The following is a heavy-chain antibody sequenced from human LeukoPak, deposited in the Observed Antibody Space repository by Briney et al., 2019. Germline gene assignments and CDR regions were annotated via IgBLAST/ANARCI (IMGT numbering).Heavy chain of an antibody. CDR3: AKIVSSGYPSPFDY. V-gene: IGHV3-48*01. Sequence: GGSLRLSCAASGFTLTNYSMNWVRQAPGKGLEWLAYISSSSSIIYYADSVKGRFTISRDNGKNSVYLQMNSLRVEDTAVYYCAKIVSSGYPSPFDYWGQGTLVTVSS. CDR2: ISSSSSII. D-gene: IGHD3-22*01. J-gene: IGHJ4*02. CDR1: GFTLTNYS.